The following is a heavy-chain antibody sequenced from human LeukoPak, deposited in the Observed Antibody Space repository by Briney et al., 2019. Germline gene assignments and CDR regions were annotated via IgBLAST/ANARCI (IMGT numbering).Heavy chain of an antibody. CDR1: GYTFTSYD. CDR2: MNPNSGNT. J-gene: IGHJ5*02. CDR3: ARSGSRRGYSGYDGGWFDP. V-gene: IGHV1-8*01. D-gene: IGHD5-12*01. Sequence: ASVKVSCKASGYTFTSYDINWVGQATGQGLERKGWMNPNSGNTGYAQKFQGRVTMTRNTSISTAYMELSSLRSEDTAVYYCARSGSRRGYSGYDGGWFDPWGQGTLVTVSS.